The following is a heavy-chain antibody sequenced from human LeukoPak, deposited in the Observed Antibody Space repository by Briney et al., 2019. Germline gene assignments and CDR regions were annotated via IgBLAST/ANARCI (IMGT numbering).Heavy chain of an antibody. Sequence: SETLSLTCAVYGGSFSGYYWIWIRQPPGKGLEWIGEINHSGSTNYHPSLKSRVTISVDTSKNQFSLKLSSVTAADTAVYYCSGYDFYYYGMDVWGQGTTVTVSS. J-gene: IGHJ6*02. CDR3: SGYDFYYYGMDV. CDR2: INHSGST. V-gene: IGHV4-34*01. D-gene: IGHD5-12*01. CDR1: GGSFSGYY.